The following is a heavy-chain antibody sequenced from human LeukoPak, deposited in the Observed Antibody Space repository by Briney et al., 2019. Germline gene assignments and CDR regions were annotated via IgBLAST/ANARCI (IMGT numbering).Heavy chain of an antibody. J-gene: IGHJ4*02. CDR3: ARGVQGGDYDSSGTIDY. Sequence: TLSLTCTVSGGSISSGGYYWSWIRQHPGKGLEWIGYIYYSGSTYYNPSLKSRVTISVDTSKNQFSLKLSSVTAADTAVYYCARGVQGGDYDSSGTIDYWGQGTLVTVSS. D-gene: IGHD3-22*01. CDR2: IYYSGST. CDR1: GGSISSGGYY. V-gene: IGHV4-31*03.